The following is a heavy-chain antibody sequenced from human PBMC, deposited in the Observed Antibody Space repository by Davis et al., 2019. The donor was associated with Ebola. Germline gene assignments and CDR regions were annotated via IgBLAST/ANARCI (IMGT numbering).Heavy chain of an antibody. CDR2: IYHSGNT. V-gene: IGHV4-30-2*01. D-gene: IGHD6-13*01. CDR1: GGSISSGGYS. CDR3: ARGKPFGSSFWFDP. Sequence: MPSETLSLTCAVSGGSISSGGYSWSWIRQPPGKGLEWIGYIYHSGNTYYNPSLKSRVTISVDRSKNQFSLKLSSVTAADTAVYYCARGKPFGSSFWFDPWGQGTLVTVSS. J-gene: IGHJ5*02.